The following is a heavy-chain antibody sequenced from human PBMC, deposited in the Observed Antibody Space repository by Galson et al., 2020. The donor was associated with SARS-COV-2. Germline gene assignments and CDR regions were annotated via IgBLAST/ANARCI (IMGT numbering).Heavy chain of an antibody. J-gene: IGHJ6*02. D-gene: IGHD6-19*01. V-gene: IGHV4-34*01. CDR3: ARISVGSGANGMDV. CDR1: GGSFSGYY. CDR2: INHSGST. Sequence: SETLSLTCAVYGGSFSGYYWSWIRQPPGKGLEWIGEINHSGSTNYNPSLKSRVTISVDTSKNQFSLKLSSVTAADTAVYYCARISVGSGANGMDVWGQGTTVTVSS.